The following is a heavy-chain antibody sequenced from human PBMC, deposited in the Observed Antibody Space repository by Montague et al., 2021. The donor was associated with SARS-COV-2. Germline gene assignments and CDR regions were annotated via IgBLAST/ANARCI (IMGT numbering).Heavy chain of an antibody. CDR3: ARRGRKLLPVATTIGGFDI. V-gene: IGHV4-39*02. CDR1: GGSISSSNYY. D-gene: IGHD5-12*01. Sequence: SETLSLTCTVSGGSISSSNYYWDWIRQPPGKGLEWIGSIYDSGSTYYNPSLKSRVIISVDTSKNHFSLKLSSVTAADAAVYYCARRGRKLLPVATTIGGFDIWGQGTMVTVSS. CDR2: IYDSGST. J-gene: IGHJ3*02.